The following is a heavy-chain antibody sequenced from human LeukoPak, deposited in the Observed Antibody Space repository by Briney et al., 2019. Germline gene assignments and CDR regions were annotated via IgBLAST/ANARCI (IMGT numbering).Heavy chain of an antibody. Sequence: SETLSLTCTVSGGSISSSSYYWGWIRQPPGKGLEWIGSIYYSGSTYYNPSLKSRVTISVDTSKNQFSLKLSSVTAADTAVYYCARPGRGYSYGTVLYYYYTDVWGKGTTVTVSS. D-gene: IGHD5-18*01. J-gene: IGHJ6*03. V-gene: IGHV4-39*01. CDR3: ARPGRGYSYGTVLYYYYTDV. CDR2: IYYSGST. CDR1: GGSISSSSYY.